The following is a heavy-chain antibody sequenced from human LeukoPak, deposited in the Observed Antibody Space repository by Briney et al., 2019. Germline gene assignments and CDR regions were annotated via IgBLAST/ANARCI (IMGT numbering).Heavy chain of an antibody. J-gene: IGHJ4*02. CDR3: ARDSLRFLEWSNFFDY. D-gene: IGHD3-3*01. CDR1: GYTFTIYG. V-gene: IGHV1-18*01. CDR2: ISAYNGNT. Sequence: ASVKLSCKASGYTFTIYGISWVRQAPGQGLEWMGWISAYNGNTNYAQKLQGRVTMTTDTSTSTAYMELRSLRSDDTAVYYCARDSLRFLEWSNFFDYWGQGTLVTVSS.